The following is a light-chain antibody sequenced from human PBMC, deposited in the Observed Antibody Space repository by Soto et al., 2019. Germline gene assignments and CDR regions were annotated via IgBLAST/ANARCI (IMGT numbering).Light chain of an antibody. CDR1: QSVSSSY. CDR3: QQYGSSST. CDR2: GAS. J-gene: IGKJ5*01. Sequence: EIVLTQSPPTLSLSPGERATLSCRASQSVSSSYLAWYQQKPGQAPRLLIYGASSRPTGIPDRFSGSGSGTDLTLTISRLEPEDFAVYYCQQYGSSSTFGQGTRLEIK. V-gene: IGKV3-20*01.